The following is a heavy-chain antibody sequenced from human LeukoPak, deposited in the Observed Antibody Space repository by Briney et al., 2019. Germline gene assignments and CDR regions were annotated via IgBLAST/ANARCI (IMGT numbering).Heavy chain of an antibody. J-gene: IGHJ6*03. Sequence: SETLSLTCTVSGGSISGHYWSWIRQPPGKGLEWIGYIYYSGSTNYNPSLKSRVTISVDTSKNQFSLKLSSVTAADTAVYYCARVRGYYYMDVWGKGTTVTVSS. V-gene: IGHV4-59*11. CDR1: GGSISGHY. CDR3: ARVRGYYYMDV. CDR2: IYYSGST.